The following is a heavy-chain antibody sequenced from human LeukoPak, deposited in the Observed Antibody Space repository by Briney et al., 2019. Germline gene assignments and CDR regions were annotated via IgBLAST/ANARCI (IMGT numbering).Heavy chain of an antibody. CDR2: ITHSGGT. D-gene: IGHD3-10*01. CDR3: ARGPWGGVRVSFVYLDY. V-gene: IGHV4-34*01. J-gene: IGHJ4*02. Sequence: SETLSLTCVVSGDSFSAYYWTWIRQPPGKGPEWIGEITHSGGTIYNPSLKSRLSILLDTSKNQLSLKLRSVAAADTAVYYCARGPWGGVRVSFVYLDYWGPGALAPVSS. CDR1: GDSFSAYY.